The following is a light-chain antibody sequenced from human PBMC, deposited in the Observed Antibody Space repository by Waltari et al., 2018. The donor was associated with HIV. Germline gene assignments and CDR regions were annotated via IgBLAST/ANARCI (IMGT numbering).Light chain of an antibody. CDR3: MQSIELPPT. Sequence: DIVLTQAPLSLSVTPGQPATISCKSSQSLLHSDGKTYLYCYFQRPGQPQQLLIYQVSTRFSGVPDRFSGGGSWPYFTLKISRVEADDVGTYYCMQSIELPPTFGQGTKLDIK. CDR2: QVS. V-gene: IGKV2D-29*01. CDR1: QSLLHSDGKTY. J-gene: IGKJ2*01.